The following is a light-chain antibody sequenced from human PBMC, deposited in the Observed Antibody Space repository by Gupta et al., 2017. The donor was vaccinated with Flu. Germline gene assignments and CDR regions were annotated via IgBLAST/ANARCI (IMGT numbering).Light chain of an antibody. Sequence: ATLSLSPGERATLSCRASQSVSSFLAWYQQKPGQAPRLLIYDASNRATGIPARFSGSGSGTDFTLTISSLEPEDFAVYYCQQRSNWPPITFGQGTRLEIK. V-gene: IGKV3-11*01. CDR3: QQRSNWPPIT. CDR1: QSVSSF. CDR2: DAS. J-gene: IGKJ5*01.